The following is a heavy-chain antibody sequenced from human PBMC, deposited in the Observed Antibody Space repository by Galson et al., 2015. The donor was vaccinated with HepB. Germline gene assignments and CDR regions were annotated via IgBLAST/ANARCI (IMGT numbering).Heavy chain of an antibody. Sequence: SETLSLTCTVSGGSTSYYYWSWIRQPPGKGLEWIGYSFFGGNTNYNPSLKSRVSISGDTSKNQFSLKLSSVTAADTAVYYCARHVVRGGSGWYGYYYGMDVWGQGNPGHRLL. CDR2: SFFGGNT. V-gene: IGHV4-59*08. D-gene: IGHD6-19*01. CDR1: GGSTSYYY. J-gene: IGHJ6*02. CDR3: ARHVVRGGSGWYGYYYGMDV.